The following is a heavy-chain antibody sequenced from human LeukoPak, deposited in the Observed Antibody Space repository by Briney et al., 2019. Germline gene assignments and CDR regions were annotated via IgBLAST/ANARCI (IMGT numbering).Heavy chain of an antibody. Sequence: GESLKTSCKGSGYSFTSYWISWVRQMPGKGLEWMGRIDPSDSYTNYSPSFQGHVTISADKSISTAYLQWSSLKASDTAMYYCARPTYYYDSSGYHEDAFDIWGQGTMVTVSS. D-gene: IGHD3-22*01. CDR3: ARPTYYYDSSGYHEDAFDI. CDR2: IDPSDSYT. V-gene: IGHV5-10-1*01. J-gene: IGHJ3*02. CDR1: GYSFTSYW.